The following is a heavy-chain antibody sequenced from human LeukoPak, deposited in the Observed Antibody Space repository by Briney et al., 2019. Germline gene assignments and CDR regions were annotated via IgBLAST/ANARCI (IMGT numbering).Heavy chain of an antibody. J-gene: IGHJ6*02. Sequence: SETLSLTCAVYGGSFSGYYWSWIRQPPGKGLEWIGEINHSGSTNYNPPLKSRVTISVDTSKNQFSPKLSSVTAADTAVYYCARAGYYYYGMDVWGQGTTVTVSS. V-gene: IGHV4-34*01. D-gene: IGHD3-10*01. CDR1: GGSFSGYY. CDR2: INHSGST. CDR3: ARAGYYYYGMDV.